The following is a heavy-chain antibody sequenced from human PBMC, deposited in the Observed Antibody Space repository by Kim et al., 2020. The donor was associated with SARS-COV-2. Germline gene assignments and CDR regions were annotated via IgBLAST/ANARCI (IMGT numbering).Heavy chain of an antibody. J-gene: IGHJ4*02. CDR1: GFTFSDYY. Sequence: GGSLRLSCAASGFTFSDYYMSWIRQAPGKGLEWVSYISSSGSTIYYADSVKGRFTISRDNAKNSLYLQMNSLRAEDTAVYYCAREIWSPIPQRITISPDYWGQGTLVTVSS. CDR3: AREIWSPIPQRITISPDY. V-gene: IGHV3-11*01. CDR2: ISSSGSTI. D-gene: IGHD3-3*01.